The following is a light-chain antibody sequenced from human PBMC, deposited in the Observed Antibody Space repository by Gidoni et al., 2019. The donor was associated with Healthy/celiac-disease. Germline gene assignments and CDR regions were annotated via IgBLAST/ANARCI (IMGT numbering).Light chain of an antibody. CDR2: DAS. CDR1: QSVSSD. V-gene: IGKV3-11*01. Sequence: VLTQSPATLSLSPGERATLSCSASQSVSSDLAWYQQKPGQAPRLLIYDASNRATGIPARFRGSGSGTDLTLTISSLGPEDFAVDYCQQRSNWPPWTFGQGTKVEIK. J-gene: IGKJ1*01. CDR3: QQRSNWPPWT.